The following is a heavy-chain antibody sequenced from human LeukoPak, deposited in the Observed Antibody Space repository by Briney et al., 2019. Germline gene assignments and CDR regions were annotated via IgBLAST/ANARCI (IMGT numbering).Heavy chain of an antibody. CDR3: ARPKLLQYYYDSSGYIPWFDP. J-gene: IGHJ5*02. D-gene: IGHD3-22*01. Sequence: PGRSLRLSCAASGFTFSSYAMHWVRQAPGKGRKGVAVISYDGSNKYYAESVKGRFTISRDNSKNPLYLQMNSLRAEDTAVYYCARPKLLQYYYDSSGYIPWFDPWGQGTLVTVSS. V-gene: IGHV3-30-3*01. CDR1: GFTFSSYA. CDR2: ISYDGSNK.